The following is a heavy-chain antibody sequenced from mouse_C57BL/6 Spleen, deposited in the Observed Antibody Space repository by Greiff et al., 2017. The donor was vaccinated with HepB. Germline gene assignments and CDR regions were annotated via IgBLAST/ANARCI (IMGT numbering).Heavy chain of an antibody. CDR2: ISNGGGST. J-gene: IGHJ3*01. Sequence: EVQRVESGGGLVQPGGSLKLSCAASGFTFSDYYMYWVRQTPEKRLEWVAYISNGGGSTYYPDTVKGRFTISRDNAKNTLYLQMSRLKSEDTAMYYWARPSSSYYGSSYAWFAYWGQGTLVTVSA. D-gene: IGHD1-1*01. V-gene: IGHV5-12*01. CDR1: GFTFSDYY. CDR3: ARPSSSYYGSSYAWFAY.